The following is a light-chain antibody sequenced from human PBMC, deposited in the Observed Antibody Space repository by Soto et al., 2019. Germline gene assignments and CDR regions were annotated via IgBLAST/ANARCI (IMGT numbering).Light chain of an antibody. Sequence: EIVLTQSPATLSLSPGERATLSCRASQSVDNYLAWYPQKPGQAPRLLIYDASNRATGIPARFSGSGSGTDFTLTISSLAHEDFAVYYCQQRFNWPPYTFGQGTKLEIK. J-gene: IGKJ2*01. CDR1: QSVDNY. CDR3: QQRFNWPPYT. V-gene: IGKV3-11*01. CDR2: DAS.